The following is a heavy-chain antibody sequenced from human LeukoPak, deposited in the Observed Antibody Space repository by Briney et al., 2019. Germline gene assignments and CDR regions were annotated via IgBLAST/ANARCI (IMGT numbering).Heavy chain of an antibody. CDR1: GFTFSSYG. CDR2: IWYDGSNT. Sequence: PGGSLRLSCAASGFTFSSYGMHWVRQAPGKGLEWVAVIWYDGSNTYYADSVKGRFTISRDNSKNTLYLQMNSLRAEDTAVYYCARPAYSGSYLAHFDYWGQGTLVTVSS. J-gene: IGHJ4*02. V-gene: IGHV3-33*01. CDR3: ARPAYSGSYLAHFDY. D-gene: IGHD1-26*01.